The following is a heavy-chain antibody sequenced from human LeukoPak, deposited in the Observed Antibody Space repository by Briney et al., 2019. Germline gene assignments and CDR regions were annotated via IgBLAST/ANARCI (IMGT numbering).Heavy chain of an antibody. J-gene: IGHJ5*02. V-gene: IGHV1-2*02. D-gene: IGHD6-13*01. CDR1: GYTFTGYY. CDR3: ARSFVVPTAVTNWLDP. Sequence: ASVKVSCKASGYTFTGYYVHWVRQAPGQGLEWMGWIIPNSGGTNYAQNFQGRVTMTRDTSISTAYMELSGLTSDDTAVYYCARSFVVPTAVTNWLDPWGPGTLVTVSS. CDR2: IIPNSGGT.